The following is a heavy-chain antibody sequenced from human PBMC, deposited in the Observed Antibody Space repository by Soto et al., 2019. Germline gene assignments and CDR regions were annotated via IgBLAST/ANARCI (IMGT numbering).Heavy chain of an antibody. CDR2: IYYSGST. Sequence: SETLSLTCTVSGGSISSGGYYWSWIRQHPGKGLEWIGYIYYSGSTYYNPSLKSRVTISVDTSKNQFSLKLSSVTAADTAVYYCARAMVRGAAIDYWGQGTLVTVSS. CDR3: ARAMVRGAAIDY. D-gene: IGHD3-10*01. CDR1: GGSISSGGYY. J-gene: IGHJ4*02. V-gene: IGHV4-31*03.